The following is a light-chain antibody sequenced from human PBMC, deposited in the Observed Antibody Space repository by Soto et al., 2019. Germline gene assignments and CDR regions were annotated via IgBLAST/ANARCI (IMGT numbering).Light chain of an antibody. V-gene: IGKV3D-15*01. CDR3: QQYHDWPPLT. CDR1: QSISSN. Sequence: DIVMTQSPATLSESPGERVTLSCMASQSISSNLAWYQQKPGQPPRLLIYDATSSATGIPSSFSGSGSGTDFTLTIISLQSEDFAVYFCQQYHDWPPLTFGGGTKVEIK. J-gene: IGKJ4*01. CDR2: DAT.